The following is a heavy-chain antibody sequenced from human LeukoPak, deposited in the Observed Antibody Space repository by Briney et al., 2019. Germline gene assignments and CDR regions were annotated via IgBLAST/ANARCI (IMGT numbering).Heavy chain of an antibody. J-gene: IGHJ4*02. D-gene: IGHD6-19*01. CDR3: ARDQYSRGWYGDY. Sequence: SVKVSCKASGGTFSSYAISWVRQAPGQGLEWMGRIIPIFGTANYAQKFQGRVTITTDESTSTAYMELSSLRSEDTAVYYCARDQYSRGWYGDYWGQGTLVPVSS. CDR1: GGTFSSYA. CDR2: IIPIFGTA. V-gene: IGHV1-69*05.